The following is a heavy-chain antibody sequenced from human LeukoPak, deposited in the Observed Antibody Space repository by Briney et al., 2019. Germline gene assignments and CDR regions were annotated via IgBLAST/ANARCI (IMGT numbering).Heavy chain of an antibody. V-gene: IGHV4-34*01. CDR3: ARGPAVTTRNTSRNWFDP. CDR1: GGSFSGYY. J-gene: IGHJ5*02. CDR2: INHSGST. D-gene: IGHD4-17*01. Sequence: SETLSLTCAVYGGSFSGYYWRWIRQPPGKGLEWIGEINHSGSTNYNPSLKSRVTISVDTSKNQFSLKLSSVTAADTAVYYCARGPAVTTRNTSRNWFDPWGHGTLVTVSS.